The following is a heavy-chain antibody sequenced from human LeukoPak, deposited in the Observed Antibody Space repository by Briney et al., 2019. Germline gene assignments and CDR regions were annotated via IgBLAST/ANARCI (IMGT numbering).Heavy chain of an antibody. D-gene: IGHD4-17*01. V-gene: IGHV3-11*01. CDR2: ISSSGSTM. Sequence: SGGSLRLSCAASEFTFSDYYMYWVRQAPGKGLEWVSYISSSGSTMYYADSVEGRFTISRDNAKNSLYLQMNSLRAEDTAVYYCARAGGYGDYGVGYWGQGTLVTVSS. J-gene: IGHJ4*02. CDR1: EFTFSDYY. CDR3: ARAGGYGDYGVGY.